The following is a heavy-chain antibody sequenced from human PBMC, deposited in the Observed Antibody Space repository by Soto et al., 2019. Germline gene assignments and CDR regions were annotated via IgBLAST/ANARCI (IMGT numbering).Heavy chain of an antibody. V-gene: IGHV1-69*13. CDR2: IIPILGTA. J-gene: IGHJ4*02. CDR1: GGTFSSYA. CDR3: ARRKSPTDSSGYYDLDY. Sequence: SVKVSCKASGGTFSSYAISWVRQAPGQGLGWMGGIIPILGTANYAQKFQGRVTITADESTSTAYMELSSLRSEDTAVYYCARRKSPTDSSGYYDLDYWGQGTLVTVSS. D-gene: IGHD3-22*01.